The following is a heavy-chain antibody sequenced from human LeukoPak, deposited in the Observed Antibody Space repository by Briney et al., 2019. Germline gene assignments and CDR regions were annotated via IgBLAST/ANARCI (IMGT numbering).Heavy chain of an antibody. D-gene: IGHD6-19*01. J-gene: IGHJ3*02. CDR2: IYYSGST. CDR1: GGSISSYY. Sequence: ETLSLTCTVSGGSISSYYWSWIRQPPGKGLEWIGYIYYSGSTNYNPSLKSRVTISVDTSKYQFSLKLSSVTAAHTAVYYCARVNAVAGTLDAFDIWGQGTMVTVSS. CDR3: ARVNAVAGTLDAFDI. V-gene: IGHV4-59*01.